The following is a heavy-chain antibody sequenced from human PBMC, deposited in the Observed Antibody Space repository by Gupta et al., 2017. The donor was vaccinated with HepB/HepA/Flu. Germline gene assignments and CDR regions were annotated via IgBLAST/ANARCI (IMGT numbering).Heavy chain of an antibody. Sequence: EVQLAESGGGLVQPGGSLRLSCAASGCTFNHYWIHWVRQAPGKGLVWLSRINTDGSTTNYADSVKGRITISRDNAKNTAYLQLDTLRAEDTAVYFCTRGLYYYFDYLGQGTLVTVSS. CDR3: TRGLYYYFDY. CDR1: GCTFNHYW. J-gene: IGHJ4*02. D-gene: IGHD2-8*01. CDR2: INTDGSTT. V-gene: IGHV3-74*01.